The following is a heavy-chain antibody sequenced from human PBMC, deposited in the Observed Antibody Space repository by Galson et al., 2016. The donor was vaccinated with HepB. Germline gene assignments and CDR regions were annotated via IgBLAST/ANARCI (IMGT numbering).Heavy chain of an antibody. CDR2: INQDGSLK. CDR1: GFTFSDFY. CDR3: ARYLRESARYYTDV. J-gene: IGHJ6*03. Sequence: SLRLSCAASGFTFSDFYMSWIRQAPGKGLEWVANINQDGSLKYYVDSVRGRFTISRDNAENSLFLQMNSLRAEDTAVYYCARYLRESARYYTDVWGGGTTVIVSS. D-gene: IGHD3-10*01. V-gene: IGHV3-7*03.